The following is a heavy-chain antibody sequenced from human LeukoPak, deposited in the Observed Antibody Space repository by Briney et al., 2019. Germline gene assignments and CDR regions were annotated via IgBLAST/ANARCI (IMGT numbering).Heavy chain of an antibody. D-gene: IGHD2-2*02. V-gene: IGHV3-7*01. CDR1: GFTFSSYW. CDR3: ARVRGGYCSGTSCYNAFDT. Sequence: GGSLRLSCAASGFTFSSYWMDWVRQAPGKGLEWVANIKQDGSEKYYVNTVKGRFTISRDNAQNSLYLQMNSLRGEDTAVYYCARVRGGYCSGTSCYNAFDTWGQGTMVTVSS. CDR2: IKQDGSEK. J-gene: IGHJ3*02.